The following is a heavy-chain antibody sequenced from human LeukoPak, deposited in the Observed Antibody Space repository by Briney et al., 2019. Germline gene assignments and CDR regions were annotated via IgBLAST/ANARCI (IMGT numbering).Heavy chain of an antibody. D-gene: IGHD3-10*01. CDR1: GGSISSYY. V-gene: IGHV4-59*01. CDR2: IYYSGNT. Sequence: SETLSLTCTVSGGSISSYYWSWIRQPPGKGLEWIGYIYYSGNTYYNPSLKGRVTISVDTSKNQFSLKVNSVTAADAAVYYCARETMAHAFDIWGQGTMVTVSS. J-gene: IGHJ3*02. CDR3: ARETMAHAFDI.